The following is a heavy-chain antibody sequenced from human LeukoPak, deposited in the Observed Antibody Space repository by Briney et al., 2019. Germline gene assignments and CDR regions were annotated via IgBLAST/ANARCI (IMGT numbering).Heavy chain of an antibody. V-gene: IGHV1-69*13. CDR3: ARAGRRDGYNSAY. Sequence: SVKVSCKASGGTFSSYAISWVRQAPGQGLEWMGGIIPIFGTANYAQKFQGRVTITADESTSTAYMELSSLRSEDTAVYYCARAGRRDGYNSAYWGQGTLVTVSS. J-gene: IGHJ4*02. CDR1: GGTFSSYA. CDR2: IIPIFGTA. D-gene: IGHD5-24*01.